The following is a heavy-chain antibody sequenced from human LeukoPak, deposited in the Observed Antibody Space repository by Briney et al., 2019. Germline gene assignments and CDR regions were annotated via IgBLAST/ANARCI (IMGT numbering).Heavy chain of an antibody. CDR2: ISSSSGYI. Sequence: PGGSLRLSCAASGFTFNSYTMNWVRQAPGKGLEWVSSISSSSGYIYYADSVKGRFTISRDNAKNSLYLQMNSLRAEDTAVYYCAKAQYCSSASCYVFDYWGQGTLVIVSS. J-gene: IGHJ4*02. D-gene: IGHD2-2*01. CDR1: GFTFNSYT. V-gene: IGHV3-21*01. CDR3: AKAQYCSSASCYVFDY.